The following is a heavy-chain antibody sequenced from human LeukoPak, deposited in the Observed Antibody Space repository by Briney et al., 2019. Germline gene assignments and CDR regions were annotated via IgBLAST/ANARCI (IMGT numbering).Heavy chain of an antibody. D-gene: IGHD3-10*01. V-gene: IGHV4-34*01. CDR1: GGPFGVYY. J-gene: IGHJ4*02. Sequence: SETPSLTCAVYGGPFGVYYWSWVRQPPGKGLEWIGEINHSGSTNYNPSLKSRVTISVDTSKNHFSLKLSSVTAADTAVNYCAGPGAGDLDYWGQGTLVTVSS. CDR3: AGPGAGDLDY. CDR2: INHSGST.